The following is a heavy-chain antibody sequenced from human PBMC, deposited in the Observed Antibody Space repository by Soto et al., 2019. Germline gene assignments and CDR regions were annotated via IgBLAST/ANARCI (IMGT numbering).Heavy chain of an antibody. CDR3: ARGRGWRDY. CDR1: GYPFTTYD. D-gene: IGHD6-19*01. V-gene: IGHV1-8*01. Sequence: ASVKVSCKASGYPFTTYDISWVRQAAGQGLEWMGWINLNSGHTDYAQRFQGRVTMTRNTSLSTAYMELTSLSSEDTAVYYCARGRGWRDYWGQGALVTVSS. CDR2: INLNSGHT. J-gene: IGHJ4*02.